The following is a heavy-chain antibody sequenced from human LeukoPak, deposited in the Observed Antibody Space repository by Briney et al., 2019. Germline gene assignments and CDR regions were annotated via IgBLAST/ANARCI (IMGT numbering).Heavy chain of an antibody. D-gene: IGHD2-15*01. CDR2: INHSGST. J-gene: IGHJ4*02. Sequence: SETLSLTCAVYGGSFSGYYWSWIRQPPGKGLEWIGEINHSGSTNYNPSLKSRVTISVDTSKNQFSLKLSSVTAADTAVYYCARGTLRVGAARPGIFDYWGQGTLVAVSS. V-gene: IGHV4-34*01. CDR1: GGSFSGYY. CDR3: ARGTLRVGAARPGIFDY.